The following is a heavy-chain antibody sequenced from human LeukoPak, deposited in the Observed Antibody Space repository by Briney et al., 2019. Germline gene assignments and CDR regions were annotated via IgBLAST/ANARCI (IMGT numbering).Heavy chain of an antibody. V-gene: IGHV3-23*01. CDR3: ARLDFWSGPIDY. Sequence: GGSLRLSCEASGFTFDSYAMSWVRQAPGKGLEWVSSISGSGDNTNYADSVRGRFTISRDNSKNILYLQMNRLRAEDTAVYHCARLDFWSGPIDYWGQGTLVTVSS. D-gene: IGHD3-3*01. CDR1: GFTFDSYA. CDR2: ISGSGDNT. J-gene: IGHJ4*02.